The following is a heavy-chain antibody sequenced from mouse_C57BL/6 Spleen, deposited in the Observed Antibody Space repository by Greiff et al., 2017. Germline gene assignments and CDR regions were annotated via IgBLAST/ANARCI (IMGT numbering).Heavy chain of an antibody. J-gene: IGHJ1*03. CDR2: ISDGGSYT. D-gene: IGHD2-5*01. CDR3: ARAYYSNYEDWYFDV. V-gene: IGHV5-4*03. CDR1: GFTFSSYA. Sequence: EVMLVESGGGLVQPGGSLKLSCAASGFTFSSYAMSWVRQTPEKRLEWVATISDGGSYTYYPDNVKGRFTISRDNAKNNLYLQMSHLKSEDTAMXYCARAYYSNYEDWYFDVWGTGTTVTVSS.